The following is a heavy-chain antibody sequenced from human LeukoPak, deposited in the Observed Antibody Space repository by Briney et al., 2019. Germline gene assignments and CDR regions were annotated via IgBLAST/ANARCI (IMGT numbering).Heavy chain of an antibody. CDR3: ARWYYDSSGYYFDY. V-gene: IGHV4-34*01. J-gene: IGHJ4*02. D-gene: IGHD3-22*01. Sequence: ASETLSLTCAVYGGSFSGYYWSWIRQPPGKGLEWIGEINHSGSTNYNPSLKSRVTISVDTSKNQFSLKLSSVTAADTAVYYRARWYYDSSGYYFDYWGQGTLVTVSS. CDR1: GGSFSGYY. CDR2: INHSGST.